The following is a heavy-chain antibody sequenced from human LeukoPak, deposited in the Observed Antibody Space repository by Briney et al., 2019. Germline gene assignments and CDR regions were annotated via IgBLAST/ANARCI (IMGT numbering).Heavy chain of an antibody. Sequence: ASVKVSCKASGGTFSSYAISWVRQAPGQGLEWMGGIIPIFGTANYAQKFQGRVTITTDESTSTAYMELSSLRSEDTAVYYCARGGMDYYDSRDWGQGTLVTVSS. CDR2: IIPIFGTA. V-gene: IGHV1-69*05. CDR3: ARGGMDYYDSRD. J-gene: IGHJ4*02. CDR1: GGTFSSYA. D-gene: IGHD3-22*01.